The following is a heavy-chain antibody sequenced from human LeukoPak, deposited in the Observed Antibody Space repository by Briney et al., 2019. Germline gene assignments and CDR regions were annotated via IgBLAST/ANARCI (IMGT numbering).Heavy chain of an antibody. CDR3: ARDPAGYSSGWSYYYYYGMDV. V-gene: IGHV1-2*02. Sequence: ASVKVSCKASGYTFTGYYMHWVRQAPGQGLEWMGWINPNSGGTNYAQKFQGRVTMTRDTSISTAYMELSRLRSDDTAVYYCARDPAGYSSGWSYYYYYGMDVCGQGTTVTVSS. CDR1: GYTFTGYY. D-gene: IGHD6-19*01. J-gene: IGHJ6*02. CDR2: INPNSGGT.